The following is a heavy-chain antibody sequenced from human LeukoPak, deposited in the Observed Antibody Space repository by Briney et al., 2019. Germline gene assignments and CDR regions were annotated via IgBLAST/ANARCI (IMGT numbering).Heavy chain of an antibody. CDR3: ARDRDGGVGTIDY. Sequence: ASLKVSCKASGDTFIDYWMHWVRKAPGQGLEWMGRINLKSGGINYAQKFQGRVTMTRDTSISTAYLDLSRLRFDDTAVYYCARDRDGGVGTIDYWGQGTLVPVSS. CDR1: GDTFIDYW. D-gene: IGHD3-3*01. CDR2: INLKSGGI. V-gene: IGHV1-2*06. J-gene: IGHJ4*02.